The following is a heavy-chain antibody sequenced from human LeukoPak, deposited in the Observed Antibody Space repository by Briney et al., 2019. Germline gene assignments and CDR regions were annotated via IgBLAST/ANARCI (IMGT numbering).Heavy chain of an antibody. V-gene: IGHV1-46*01. J-gene: IGHJ6*03. CDR2: INPSGGST. Sequence: ASVKVSCKASGYTFTGYYMHWVRQAPGQGLEWMGIINPSGGSTSYAQKFQGRVTMTRDMSTSTVYMELSSLRSEDTAVYYCARDAADSGYYSDYYYYYMDVWGKGTTVTVSS. CDR3: ARDAADSGYYSDYYYYYMDV. D-gene: IGHD3-22*01. CDR1: GYTFTGYY.